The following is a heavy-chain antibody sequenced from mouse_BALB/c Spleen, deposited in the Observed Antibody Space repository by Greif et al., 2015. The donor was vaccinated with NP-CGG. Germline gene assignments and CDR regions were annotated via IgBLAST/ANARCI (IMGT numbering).Heavy chain of an antibody. CDR1: GFTFSDYY. Sequence: DVKLVESGGGLVKPGGSLKLSCAASGFTFSDYYMYWVRQTPEKRLEWVATISDGGSYTYYPDSVKGRFTISRDNAKNNLYLQMSSLKSEDTAMYYCARGGTTDYWGQGTTLTVSS. CDR2: ISDGGSYT. CDR3: ARGGTTDY. D-gene: IGHD1-1*01. J-gene: IGHJ2*01. V-gene: IGHV5-4*02.